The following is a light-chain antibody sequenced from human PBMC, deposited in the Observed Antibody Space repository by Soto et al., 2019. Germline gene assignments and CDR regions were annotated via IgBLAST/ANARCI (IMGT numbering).Light chain of an antibody. CDR2: DAS. V-gene: IGKV3-11*01. Sequence: EIVLTQSPGTLSLSPGERATLSCRASQSVSSYLAWYQQKPGQAPRLLIYDASTRATGISARFSGSGSGTDFTLTISSLEPEDFAMYYCQQRSYWPVTFGQGTKVDIK. CDR1: QSVSSY. J-gene: IGKJ1*01. CDR3: QQRSYWPVT.